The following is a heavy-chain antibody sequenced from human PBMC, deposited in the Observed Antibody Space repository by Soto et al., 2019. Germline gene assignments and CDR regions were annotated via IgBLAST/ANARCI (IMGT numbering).Heavy chain of an antibody. D-gene: IGHD6-13*01. J-gene: IGHJ4*02. CDR3: ARAVAAAGHPYYFDY. V-gene: IGHV4-34*01. CDR2: INHSGST. Sequence: SETLSLTCAVYGGSFSGYYWSWIRQPPGKGLEWIGEINHSGSTNYNPSLKSRVTISVDTSKNQFSLKLSSVTAADTAVYYCARAVAAAGHPYYFDYWGQGTLVTVSS. CDR1: GGSFSGYY.